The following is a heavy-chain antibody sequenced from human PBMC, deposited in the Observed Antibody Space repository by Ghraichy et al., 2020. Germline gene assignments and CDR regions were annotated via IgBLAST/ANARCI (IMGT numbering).Heavy chain of an antibody. Sequence: GGSLRLSCAASGFTFDDYAMHWVRQAPGKGLEWVSLISGDGGSTYYADSVKGRFTISRDNSKNSLYLQMNSLRTEDTALYYCAKDRDYDFWSGLQDYWGQGTLVTVSS. J-gene: IGHJ4*02. CDR1: GFTFDDYA. CDR2: ISGDGGST. D-gene: IGHD3-3*01. CDR3: AKDRDYDFWSGLQDY. V-gene: IGHV3-43*02.